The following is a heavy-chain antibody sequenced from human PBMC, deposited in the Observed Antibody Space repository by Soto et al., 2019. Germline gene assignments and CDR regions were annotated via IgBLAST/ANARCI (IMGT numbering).Heavy chain of an antibody. D-gene: IGHD2-21*01. V-gene: IGHV1-8*01. Sequence: QVQLVQSGAEVKKRGASVKVSCKASGYTFTSYDINWVRQATGQGLEWMGWMNPNSGNTGYAQKFQGRVTMTRNTAISTAYMELSSLRSEDTDVCYCARERYRWCGCGYWGQGALVTVSS. CDR2: MNPNSGNT. J-gene: IGHJ4*02. CDR3: ARERYRWCGCGY. CDR1: GYTFTSYD.